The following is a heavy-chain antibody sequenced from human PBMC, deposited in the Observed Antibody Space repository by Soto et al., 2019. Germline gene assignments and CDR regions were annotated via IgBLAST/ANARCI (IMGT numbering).Heavy chain of an antibody. Sequence: GGSLRLSCVASGFTFSSYAMSWVRQAPGKGLEWVSGISGSGGSTYYADSVKGRFTISRDTSKNTLYLQMKSLRAEGTAVYYCVKPFDSSRYALFDYRGQGTLVTVSA. D-gene: IGHD3-22*01. CDR2: ISGSGGST. V-gene: IGHV3-23*01. CDR3: VKPFDSSRYALFDY. CDR1: GFTFSSYA. J-gene: IGHJ4*02.